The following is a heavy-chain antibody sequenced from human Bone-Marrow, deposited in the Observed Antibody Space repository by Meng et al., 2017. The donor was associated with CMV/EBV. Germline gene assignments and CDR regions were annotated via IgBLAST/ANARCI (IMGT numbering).Heavy chain of an antibody. CDR3: ARGPVVVPDSRRSYDYGMDV. CDR1: GGSFSGYY. J-gene: IGHJ6*02. Sequence: SETLSLTCAVYGGSFSGYYWSWIRQPPGKGLEWIGEINHSGSTNYNPSLKSRVTISVDTSKNQFPLKLSSVTAADTAVYYCARGPVVVPDSRRSYDYGMDVWGQGTTVTVSS. CDR2: INHSGST. D-gene: IGHD2-2*01. V-gene: IGHV4-34*01.